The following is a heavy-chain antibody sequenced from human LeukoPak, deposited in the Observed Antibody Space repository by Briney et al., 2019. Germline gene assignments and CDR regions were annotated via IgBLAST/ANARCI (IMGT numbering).Heavy chain of an antibody. CDR2: IYRSGST. Sequence: SGTLSLTCAVSGGSIGSSNWWSWVRQPPGKGLEWIGEIYRSGSTNYNPSLKSRVTISVDTSKNQFSLKLSSVTAADTAVYYCARACAAIWFGEFCFDYWGQGTLVTVSS. J-gene: IGHJ4*02. V-gene: IGHV4-4*02. CDR1: GGSIGSSNW. CDR3: ARACAAIWFGEFCFDY. D-gene: IGHD3-10*01.